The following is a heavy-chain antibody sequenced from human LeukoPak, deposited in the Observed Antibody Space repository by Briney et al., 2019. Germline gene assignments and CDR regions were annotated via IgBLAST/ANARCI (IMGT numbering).Heavy chain of an antibody. CDR1: GFTFSSYG. J-gene: IGHJ5*02. CDR2: IWYDGSNK. Sequence: GGSLRLSCAASGFTFSSYGMHWVRQAPGRGLEWVAVIWYDGSNKYYAGSVKGRFTISRDNSKNTLYLQMNSLRAEDTAVYYCARGNWGSAYWFDPWGQGTLVTVSS. CDR3: ARGNWGSAYWFDP. V-gene: IGHV3-33*01. D-gene: IGHD7-27*01.